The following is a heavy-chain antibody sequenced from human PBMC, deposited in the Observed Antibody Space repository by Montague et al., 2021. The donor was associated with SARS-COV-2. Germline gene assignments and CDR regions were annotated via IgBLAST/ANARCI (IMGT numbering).Heavy chain of an antibody. J-gene: IGHJ4*02. CDR2: INHSGST. CDR1: GGSFSGYY. Sequence: SETLSLTCAVYGGSFSGYYCSWIRQPPGKGLEWIGEINHSGSTKYNPSLKSRVTISVDTSKNQFSLKLSSVTAADTAVYYCARGTKGVFTYDYDSSGYASDYWGQGTLVTVSS. D-gene: IGHD3-22*01. CDR3: ARGTKGVFTYDYDSSGYASDY. V-gene: IGHV4-34*01.